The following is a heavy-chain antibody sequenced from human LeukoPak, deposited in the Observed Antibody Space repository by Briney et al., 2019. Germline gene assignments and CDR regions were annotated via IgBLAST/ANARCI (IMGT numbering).Heavy chain of an antibody. CDR2: IYSGGST. CDR3: ARDRVAVAGRIYAFDI. CDR1: GFTVSSNY. V-gene: IGHV3-53*01. Sequence: PGGSLRLSCAASGFTVSSNYMSWVRQAPGKGLEWVSVIYSGGSTYYADSVKGRFTISRDNSKNTLYLQVNSLRAEDTAVYYCARDRVAVAGRIYAFDIWGQGTMVTVSS. J-gene: IGHJ3*02. D-gene: IGHD6-19*01.